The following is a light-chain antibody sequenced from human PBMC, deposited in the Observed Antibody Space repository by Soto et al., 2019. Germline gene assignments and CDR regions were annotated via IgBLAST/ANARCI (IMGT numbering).Light chain of an antibody. CDR2: DAS. CDR1: RYITNS. V-gene: IGKV1-33*01. Sequence: IQMTHSPSSLSAAVGDRVTITCQASRYITNSLHWFQQEPGKAPKLLIYDASILQAGVPSRFSGSGSGIDFTFTISSLQPEDIATYYCQQYDNLPLTFGGGGIVDIK. CDR3: QQYDNLPLT. J-gene: IGKJ4*01.